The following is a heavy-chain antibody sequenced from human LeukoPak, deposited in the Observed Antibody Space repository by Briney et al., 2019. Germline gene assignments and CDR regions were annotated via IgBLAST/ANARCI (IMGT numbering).Heavy chain of an antibody. J-gene: IGHJ4*02. CDR1: GFTYSSYW. Sequence: GGSLRLSCAASGFTYSSYWMSWVRQAPGKGLEWVANIKQDGSEKYYVDSVKGRFTISRDNANNPLYLQINSLRAEDTAVYFCARAYALLDYWGQGTLVTVSS. CDR2: IKQDGSEK. D-gene: IGHD2-2*01. CDR3: ARAYALLDY. V-gene: IGHV3-7*03.